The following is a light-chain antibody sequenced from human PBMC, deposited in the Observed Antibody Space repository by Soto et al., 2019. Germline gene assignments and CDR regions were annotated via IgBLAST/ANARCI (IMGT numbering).Light chain of an antibody. CDR1: SSDVGGYNY. CDR3: SSYAGGNNLGV. Sequence: QSVLTQPPSASGSPGQSVTISCTGTSSDVGGYNYVSWYQQHPGKAPKLMIYEVSKRPSGVPDRFSGSKSGNTASLTVSGLQAEEEADYYCSSYAGGNNLGVFGGGTKLTVL. CDR2: EVS. V-gene: IGLV2-8*01. J-gene: IGLJ2*01.